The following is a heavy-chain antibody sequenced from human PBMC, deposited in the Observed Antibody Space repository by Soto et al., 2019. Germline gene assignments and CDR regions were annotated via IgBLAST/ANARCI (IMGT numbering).Heavy chain of an antibody. CDR1: GFTFSSYG. Sequence: QVQLVESGGGVVQPGRSLRLSCAASGFTFSSYGMHWVRQAPGKGLEWVAVIWYDGSNKYYADSVKGRFTISRDNSKNPLYLQMNSLRAEDTAVYYCASSMVRGSGWVLLFDYWGQGTLVTVSS. CDR3: ASSMVRGSGWVLLFDY. CDR2: IWYDGSNK. V-gene: IGHV3-33*01. D-gene: IGHD3-10*01. J-gene: IGHJ4*02.